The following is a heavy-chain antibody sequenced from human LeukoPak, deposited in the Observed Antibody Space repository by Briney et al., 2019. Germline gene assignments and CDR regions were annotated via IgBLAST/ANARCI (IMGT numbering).Heavy chain of an antibody. V-gene: IGHV3-21*01. CDR1: GFTISTYG. D-gene: IGHD6-19*01. Sequence: GGSLRLSCEASGFTISTYGMSWVRQAPGKGLEWVSSISTSSNYIYYADSVKGRFTISRDNAKNSLYLQLNSLRAEDTAVYYCARDKQWLYAGHAFDIWGQGTMVTVSS. J-gene: IGHJ3*02. CDR2: ISTSSNYI. CDR3: ARDKQWLYAGHAFDI.